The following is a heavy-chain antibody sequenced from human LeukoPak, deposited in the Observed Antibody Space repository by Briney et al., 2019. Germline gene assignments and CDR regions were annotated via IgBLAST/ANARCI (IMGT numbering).Heavy chain of an antibody. CDR3: ARGGSTTHYYYYGMDV. CDR1: GDSVSSNSAA. CDR2: TYYRSKWYS. D-gene: IGHD1-26*01. J-gene: IGHJ6*02. Sequence: SQTLSLTCAISGDSVSSNSAAWNWIRQSPSRGLEWLGRTYYRSKWYSDYAVSVKSRITINPDTSKNQFSLQLNSVTPEDTAVYYCARGGSTTHYYYYGMDVWGQGTTVTVSS. V-gene: IGHV6-1*01.